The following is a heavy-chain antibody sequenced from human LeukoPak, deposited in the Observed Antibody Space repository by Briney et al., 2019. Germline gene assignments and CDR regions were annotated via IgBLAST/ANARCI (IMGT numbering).Heavy chain of an antibody. Sequence: PGGSLRLSCAASGFTFSSYAMSWDRPAPGQGLEWVSAISGSGGSTYYADSVKGRFTIFRDKSKNRLYVQMNSLRADDSAVYYCAEDRRYFDYGGQGTLVTVSS. CDR1: GFTFSSYA. CDR3: AEDRRYFDY. D-gene: IGHD3-9*01. V-gene: IGHV3-23*01. J-gene: IGHJ4*02. CDR2: ISGSGGST.